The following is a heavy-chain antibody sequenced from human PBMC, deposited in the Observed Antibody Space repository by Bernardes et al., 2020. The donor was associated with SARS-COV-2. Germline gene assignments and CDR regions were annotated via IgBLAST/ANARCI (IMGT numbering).Heavy chain of an antibody. CDR2: TYYSSSKWYN. V-gene: IGHV6-1*01. CDR1: GDTVSRNSAA. D-gene: IGHD3-10*01. Sequence: QTLSLTCAISGDTVSRNSAAWNWIRQSPSRGLEWLGRTYYSSSKWYNDYEVSVKSRIIINPDTSKNQFFLQLSSVTPEDTAVYFCARLKRGLKEFDVWGQGTLVTVSS. J-gene: IGHJ3*01. CDR3: ARLKRGLKEFDV.